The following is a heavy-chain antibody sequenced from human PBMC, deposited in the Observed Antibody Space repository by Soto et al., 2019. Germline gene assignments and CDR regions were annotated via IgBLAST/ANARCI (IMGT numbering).Heavy chain of an antibody. CDR3: ARDFAYFDS. V-gene: IGHV4-61*01. CDR2: VYHTGRT. CDR1: GGSFKSGSYS. D-gene: IGHD3-3*01. Sequence: SETLSLTCTVSGGSFKSGSYSWNWIRQPPGKGLEWIGYVYHTGRTSYNPSLKSRVSISIDTSKNQFSLNLDSVTAADTAVYFCARDFAYFDSWGQGTLVTVSS. J-gene: IGHJ4*02.